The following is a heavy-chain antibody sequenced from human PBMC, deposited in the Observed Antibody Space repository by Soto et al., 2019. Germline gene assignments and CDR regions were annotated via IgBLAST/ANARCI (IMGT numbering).Heavy chain of an antibody. Sequence: QVQLVQSGAEVKKPGSSVKVSCKTSGDTFSNYAITWVRQAPGQGLEWMGGIIPLFGTRNYAQKFQGRVTITADKSTSTAYMELNSLRSGDTAVYYCARDRFFGSGSYVPYYFDYWGQGTLVTVSS. D-gene: IGHD3-10*01. J-gene: IGHJ4*02. CDR2: IIPLFGTR. CDR1: GDTFSNYA. V-gene: IGHV1-69*06. CDR3: ARDRFFGSGSYVPYYFDY.